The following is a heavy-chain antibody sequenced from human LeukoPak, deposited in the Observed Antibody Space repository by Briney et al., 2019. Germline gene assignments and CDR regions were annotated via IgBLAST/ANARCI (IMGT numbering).Heavy chain of an antibody. CDR1: RFTLSSYE. CDR3: AKDPSWFDY. J-gene: IGHJ4*02. D-gene: IGHD2-2*01. CDR2: ISSSGDTI. Sequence: GGSLRLSCAASRFTLSSYEMNWVRQAPGKGLKWVSYISSSGDTIYYADSVKGRFTISRDNAKKSLYLQMNSLRAEDTAVYYCAKDPSWFDYWGQGTLVTVSS. V-gene: IGHV3-48*03.